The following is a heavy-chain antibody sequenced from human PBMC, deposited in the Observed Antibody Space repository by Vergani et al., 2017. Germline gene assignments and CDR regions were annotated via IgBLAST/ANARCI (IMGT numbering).Heavy chain of an antibody. Sequence: VQLVESGGGLIQPGGSLRLSCAASGFTVSSNYMSWIRQAPGKGLEWVSYISSSGSTIYYANSVKGRFTISRDNAKNSLYLQMNSLRAEDTAVYYCARSYGDYVPDAFDIWGQGTMVTVSS. D-gene: IGHD4-17*01. J-gene: IGHJ3*02. CDR1: GFTVSSNY. CDR2: ISSSGSTI. CDR3: ARSYGDYVPDAFDI. V-gene: IGHV3-11*01.